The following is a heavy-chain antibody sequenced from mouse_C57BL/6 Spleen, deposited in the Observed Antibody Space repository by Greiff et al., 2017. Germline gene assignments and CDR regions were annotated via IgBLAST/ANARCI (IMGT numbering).Heavy chain of an antibody. D-gene: IGHD1-1*01. CDR1: GFTFSSYG. J-gene: IGHJ4*01. V-gene: IGHV5-6*01. CDR2: ISSGGSYT. CDR3: ARWGDYYGSSYAMDY. Sequence: EVKVVESGGDLVKPGGSLKLSCAASGFTFSSYGMSWVRQTPDKRLEWVATISSGGSYTYYPDSVKGRFTISRDNAKNTLYLQMSSLKSEDTAMYYCARWGDYYGSSYAMDYWGQGTSVTVSS.